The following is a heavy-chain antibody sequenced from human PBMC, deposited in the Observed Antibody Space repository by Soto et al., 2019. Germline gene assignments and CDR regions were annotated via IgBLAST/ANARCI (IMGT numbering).Heavy chain of an antibody. J-gene: IGHJ4*02. CDR1: GFSLSTSGVG. CDR3: VHRHAYLSDY. V-gene: IGHV2-5*02. D-gene: IGHD2-2*02. CDR2: IYWDDDK. Sequence: QITLKESGPTLVEPTQTLTLTCTFSGFSLSTSGVGVGWIRQPPGKALEWLAIIYWDDDKRYSPSLKSRLTIXXDTSNNQVVLTMTNMDPVDTATYYCVHRHAYLSDYWGQGTLVTVYS.